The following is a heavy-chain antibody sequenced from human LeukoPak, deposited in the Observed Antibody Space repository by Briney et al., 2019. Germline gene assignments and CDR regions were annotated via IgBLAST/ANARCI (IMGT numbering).Heavy chain of an antibody. Sequence: ASVKVSCKASGGTFSSYAISWVRQAPGQGLEWMGGIIPIFGTANYAQKFQGRVTITADKSTSTAYMELSSLRSEDTAVYYCARDWGTSWLPDPLFIWGQGTLVTVSS. CDR2: IIPIFGTA. CDR1: GGTFSSYA. D-gene: IGHD2-2*01. CDR3: ARDWGTSWLPDPLFI. J-gene: IGHJ4*02. V-gene: IGHV1-69*06.